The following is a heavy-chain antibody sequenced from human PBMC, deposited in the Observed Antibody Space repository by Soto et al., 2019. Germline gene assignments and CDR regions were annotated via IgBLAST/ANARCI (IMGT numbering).Heavy chain of an antibody. J-gene: IGHJ5*02. CDR3: ARDRSSGWSGPWFDP. V-gene: IGHV3-48*02. D-gene: IGHD6-19*01. CDR2: ISSSSSTI. CDR1: GFTFSSYS. Sequence: EVQLVESGGGLVQPGGSLRLPCAASGFTFSSYSMNWVRQAPGKGLEWVSYISSSSSTIYYADSVKGRFTISRDNAKNSLYLQMNSLRDEDTAVYYCARDRSSGWSGPWFDPWGQGTLVTVSS.